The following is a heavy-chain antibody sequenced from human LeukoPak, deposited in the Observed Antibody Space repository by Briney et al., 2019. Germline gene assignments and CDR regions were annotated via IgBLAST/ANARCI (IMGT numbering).Heavy chain of an antibody. CDR3: ARAYCSSTSCYPFDY. CDR2: ISAYNGNT. V-gene: IGHV1-18*04. J-gene: IGHJ4*02. D-gene: IGHD2-2*01. Sequence: GASVKVSCKASGYTFTSCGISWVRQAPGQGLEWMGWISAYNGNTNYAQKLQGRVTMTTDTSTSTAYMELRSLRSDDTAVYYCARAYCSSTSCYPFDYWGQGTLVTVSS. CDR1: GYTFTSCG.